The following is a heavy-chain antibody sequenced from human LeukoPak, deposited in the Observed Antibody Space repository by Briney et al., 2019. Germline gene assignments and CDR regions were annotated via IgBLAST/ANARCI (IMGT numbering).Heavy chain of an antibody. CDR3: ARACIYCRGGSCYSSDAFDI. Sequence: ASVKVSCKASGYTFTSYDINWVRQATGQGLEWMGWMNPNSGNTGYAQKFQGRVTMTRNTSISTAYMELSSLRSEDTAVYYCARACIYCRGGSCYSSDAFDIWGQGTMVTVSS. CDR2: MNPNSGNT. J-gene: IGHJ3*02. CDR1: GYTFTSYD. V-gene: IGHV1-8*01. D-gene: IGHD2-15*01.